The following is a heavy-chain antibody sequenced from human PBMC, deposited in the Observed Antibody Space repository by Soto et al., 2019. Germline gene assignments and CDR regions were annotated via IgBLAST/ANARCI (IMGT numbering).Heavy chain of an antibody. CDR1: GGTFSSYT. Sequence: QVQLVQSGAEVKKPGSSVKVSCKASGGTFSSYTISWVRQAPGQGLEWMGRIIPILGIANYAQKFQGRVTSSSHKSTGTACMEMRSRRSEDTAVYYCARDPPWGSGYLRWGFDPWGQGALVTVSS. J-gene: IGHJ5*02. V-gene: IGHV1-69*08. CDR3: ARDPPWGSGYLRWGFDP. CDR2: IIPILGIA. D-gene: IGHD3-22*01.